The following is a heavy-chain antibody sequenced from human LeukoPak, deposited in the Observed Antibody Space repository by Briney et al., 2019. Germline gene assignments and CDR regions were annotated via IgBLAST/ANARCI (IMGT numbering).Heavy chain of an antibody. D-gene: IGHD5/OR15-5a*01. CDR2: ISPDGSTT. V-gene: IGHV3-74*03. CDR1: GFRFSAFW. CDR3: ISDSVGRSGGDD. J-gene: IGHJ4*01. Sequence: GESLRLSCAASGFRFSAFWMHWVRQIPGKGLVWVSRISPDGSTTTYADSVTGRSTISRDNVKNTMYLQMNSLRAEDTAVYYCISDSVGRSGGDDWGQGTQVTVSS.